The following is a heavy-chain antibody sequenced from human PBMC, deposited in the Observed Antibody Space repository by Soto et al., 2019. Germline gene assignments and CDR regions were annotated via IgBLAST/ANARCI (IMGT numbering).Heavy chain of an antibody. J-gene: IGHJ3*02. D-gene: IGHD2-15*01. CDR2: IGRSGDET. V-gene: IGHV3-23*01. CDR1: GFTFSSYS. CDR3: AKGGVSMLVVVGATLGGAFDI. Sequence: EVQLLESGGGLVQPGGSLRLSCAASGFTFSSYSMSWVRQVPGKGLDWVSDIGRSGDETYYAASVKGRFTVSRDNSQKPLYQQMNSLRSEDTAIYYCAKGGVSMLVVVGATLGGAFDIWGQGTMVTVSS.